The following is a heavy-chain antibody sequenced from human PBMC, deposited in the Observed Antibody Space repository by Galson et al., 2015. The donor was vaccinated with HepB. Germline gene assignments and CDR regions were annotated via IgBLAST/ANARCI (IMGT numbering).Heavy chain of an antibody. D-gene: IGHD2-15*01. Sequence: TLSLTCAVYGESFSAYYWSWIRQPPGKGLEWIGEINHSGTTNYNSSLKSRVTILVDSSKNQFSLRLTSATAADTAVYYCARRGGKRGHPRYYYYMDVWGKGTTVTVSS. CDR1: GESFSAYY. CDR2: INHSGTT. V-gene: IGHV4-34*01. CDR3: ARRGGKRGHPRYYYYMDV. J-gene: IGHJ6*03.